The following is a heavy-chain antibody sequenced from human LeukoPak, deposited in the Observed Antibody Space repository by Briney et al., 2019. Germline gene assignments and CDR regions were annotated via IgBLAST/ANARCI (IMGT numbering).Heavy chain of an antibody. CDR2: INHSGST. J-gene: IGHJ6*02. CDR3: ARVIAARSYYYGMDV. Sequence: SETLSLTCAVYGGSFSGYYWSRIRRPPGKGLEWIGEINHSGSTNYNPSLKSRVTIPVDTSKNQFSLKLSSVTAADTAVYYCARVIAARSYYYGMDVWGQGTTVTVSS. D-gene: IGHD6-6*01. V-gene: IGHV4-34*01. CDR1: GGSFSGYY.